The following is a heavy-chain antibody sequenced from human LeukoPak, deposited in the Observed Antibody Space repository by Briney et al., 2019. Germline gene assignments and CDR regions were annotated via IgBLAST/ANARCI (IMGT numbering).Heavy chain of an antibody. D-gene: IGHD6-13*01. V-gene: IGHV3-11*01. Sequence: PGGSLRLSCAASGFTSSDYYMSWIRQAPGKGLEWISYISSSGATIYSADSVKGRFTISRDNTKNSLYLQMNTLRADDTAVYYCARAPKYSSSAWFDPWGQGTLVIVSS. J-gene: IGHJ5*02. CDR3: ARAPKYSSSAWFDP. CDR2: ISSSGATI. CDR1: GFTSSDYY.